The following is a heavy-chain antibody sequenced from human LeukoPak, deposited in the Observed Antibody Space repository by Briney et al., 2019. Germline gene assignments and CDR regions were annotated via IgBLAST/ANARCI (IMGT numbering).Heavy chain of an antibody. CDR2: ISYDGSNK. CDR1: GFTLNSYD. Sequence: GGSLRLSCAASGFTLNSYDMHWVRQAPGKGLEWVAVISYDGSNKYYADSVKGRFTISRDNSKNTLFLQMNSLRAEDTAVYYCARDLTMVRGGGAFDIWGQGTMVTVSS. D-gene: IGHD3-10*01. CDR3: ARDLTMVRGGGAFDI. J-gene: IGHJ3*02. V-gene: IGHV3-30*03.